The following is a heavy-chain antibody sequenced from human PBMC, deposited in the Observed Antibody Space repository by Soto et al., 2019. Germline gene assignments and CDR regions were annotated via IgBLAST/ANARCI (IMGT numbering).Heavy chain of an antibody. J-gene: IGHJ6*02. CDR3: ARGSYCGGDCHAFDYYYGMDV. CDR2: INPSGGST. D-gene: IGHD2-21*02. Sequence: GASVKVSCKASGYTFTSYYIHWVRQAPGQGLEWIGIINPSGGSTSYAQKFQGRVTMTRDTSTSTVYMELSSLRSEDTAVYYCARGSYCGGDCHAFDYYYGMDVWGQGTTVTVSS. V-gene: IGHV1-46*01. CDR1: GYTFTSYY.